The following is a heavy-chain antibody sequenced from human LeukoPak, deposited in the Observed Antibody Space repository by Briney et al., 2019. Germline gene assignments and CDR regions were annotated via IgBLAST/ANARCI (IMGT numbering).Heavy chain of an antibody. J-gene: IGHJ4*02. CDR3: ARDHRLRNPVDY. CDR2: INPNSGGT. Sequence: ASVKVSCKASGYTFTGYYMHWVRQDPGQGLEWMGWINPNSGGTNYAQKFQGRVTMTRDTSISTAYMELSRLRSDDTAVYYCARDHRLRNPVDYWGQGTLVTVSS. D-gene: IGHD1-14*01. V-gene: IGHV1-2*02. CDR1: GYTFTGYY.